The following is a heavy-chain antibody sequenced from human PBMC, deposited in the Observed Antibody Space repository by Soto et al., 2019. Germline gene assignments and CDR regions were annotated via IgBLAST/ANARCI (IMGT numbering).Heavy chain of an antibody. J-gene: IGHJ6*02. CDR3: AKGSSSVYYYYYGLDV. Sequence: PGGSLRLSCAASGFNFKSYGMHWVRQAPGKGLEWVAVISFDGSNKYYADSVKGRFTISRDNSKNTLYLQMNSLRPEDTAVYYCAKGSSSVYYYYYGLDVWAQGTTVTVSS. CDR2: ISFDGSNK. V-gene: IGHV3-30*18. D-gene: IGHD6-6*01. CDR1: GFNFKSYG.